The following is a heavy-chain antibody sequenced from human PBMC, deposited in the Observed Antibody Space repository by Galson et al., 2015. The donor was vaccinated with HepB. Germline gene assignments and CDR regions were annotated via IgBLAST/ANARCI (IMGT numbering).Heavy chain of an antibody. CDR2: IRSKAYGGTT. D-gene: IGHD3-22*01. CDR3: TRGYYYDSSGYYYVGYFQH. Sequence: SLRLPCAASGFTFGDYAMSWFRQAPGKGLEWVGFIRSKAYGGTTEYAASVKGRFTISRDDSKSIAYLQMNSLKTEDTAVYYCTRGYYYDSSGYYYVGYFQHWGQGTLVTVSS. CDR1: GFTFGDYA. J-gene: IGHJ1*01. V-gene: IGHV3-49*03.